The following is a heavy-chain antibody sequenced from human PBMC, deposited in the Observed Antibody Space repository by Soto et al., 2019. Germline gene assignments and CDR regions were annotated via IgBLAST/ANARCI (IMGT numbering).Heavy chain of an antibody. D-gene: IGHD6-13*01. J-gene: IGHJ5*02. V-gene: IGHV1-46*01. CDR1: GYTFTSYY. Sequence: GASVKVSCKASGYTFTSYYMHWVRQAPGQGLEWMGIINPSGGSTSYAQKFQGRVTMTRDTSTSTVYMELSSLRSEDTAVYYCARDPATDPAAETYNWFDPWGQGTLVNVSS. CDR2: INPSGGST. CDR3: ARDPATDPAAETYNWFDP.